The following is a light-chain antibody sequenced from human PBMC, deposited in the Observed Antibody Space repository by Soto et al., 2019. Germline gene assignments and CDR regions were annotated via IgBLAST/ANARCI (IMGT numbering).Light chain of an antibody. Sequence: DIQMTQSPSSLSASVGDRVTITCRASQSISSYLNWYQQKPGKAPKLLIYAASSLQSGVPSRFSGSGSGTDFTLTISSLQPDDFAVYYCQQYGSSPWTFGQGTKVDIK. CDR2: AAS. CDR1: QSISSY. CDR3: QQYGSSPWT. J-gene: IGKJ1*01. V-gene: IGKV1-39*01.